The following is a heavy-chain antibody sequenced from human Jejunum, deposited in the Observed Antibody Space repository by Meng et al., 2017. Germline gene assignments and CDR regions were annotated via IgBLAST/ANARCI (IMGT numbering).Heavy chain of an antibody. Sequence: QLQLQESGPGLVTPSQNLSLTCTVSGDSISSGGHYWSWIRQHPGKGLEWIGYIYYTGSAYYNPSLESRVTLSVDTSNNQFSLRLNSVTAADTAVYYCAREGQLMLGLVDYWGQGTLVTVSS. CDR3: AREGQLMLGLVDY. CDR1: GDSISSGGHY. D-gene: IGHD2-2*01. V-gene: IGHV4-31*03. J-gene: IGHJ4*02. CDR2: IYYTGSA.